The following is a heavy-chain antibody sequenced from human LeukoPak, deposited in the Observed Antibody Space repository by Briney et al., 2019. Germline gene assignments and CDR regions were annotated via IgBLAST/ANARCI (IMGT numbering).Heavy chain of an antibody. CDR1: GFTFSSYS. D-gene: IGHD3-22*01. V-gene: IGHV3-48*02. CDR3: ARAQYYDSSGYYYEDYFQH. J-gene: IGHJ1*01. Sequence: PGGTLRLSCAASGFTFSSYSMNWVRQAPGKGLEWISYISSSTSTIYYADSVKGRFTISRGNAKNSLYLQMNSLRDEDTAVYYCARAQYYDSSGYYYEDYFQHWGQGTLVTVSS. CDR2: ISSSTSTI.